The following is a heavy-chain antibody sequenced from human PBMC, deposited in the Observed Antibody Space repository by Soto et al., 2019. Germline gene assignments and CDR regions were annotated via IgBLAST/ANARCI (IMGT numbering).Heavy chain of an antibody. CDR1: GGSFSGYN. CDR2: INHSGST. V-gene: IGHV4-34*01. D-gene: IGHD1-7*01. CDR3: ARGRFVLYWNYADWFDP. J-gene: IGHJ5*02. Sequence: QVQLHQWGAGLLKPSETLSLTCAVYGGSFSGYNWSWIRQPPGKGLEWIGEINHSGSTNYNQSLKIRVTISVDTSKNQFSLKLSSVTAADTAVYYCARGRFVLYWNYADWFDPWGQGTLVTVSS.